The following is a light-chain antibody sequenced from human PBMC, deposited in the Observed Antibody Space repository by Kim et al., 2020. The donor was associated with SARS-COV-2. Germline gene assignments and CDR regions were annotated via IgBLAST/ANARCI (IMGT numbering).Light chain of an antibody. CDR1: NLGGRY. Sequence: VSPGQTATIPCSGDNLGGRYVSWYQQRPGQTPVLVMYQDIERPSGIPDRFSGSNSGNTASLTISGTQAMDEADYYCQAWDNNAAIFGGGTQLTVL. CDR2: QDI. CDR3: QAWDNNAAI. J-gene: IGLJ2*01. V-gene: IGLV3-1*01.